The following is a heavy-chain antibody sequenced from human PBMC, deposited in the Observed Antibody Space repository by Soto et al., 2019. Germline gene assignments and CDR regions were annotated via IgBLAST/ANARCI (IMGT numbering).Heavy chain of an antibody. CDR1: GFTFSSHS. J-gene: IGHJ4*02. CDR2: ISSRGGDR. D-gene: IGHD6-19*01. CDR3: VRDFVAATGFFDS. Sequence: ESGGGLVKPGGSLRLSCIASGFTFSSHSMNWVRQAPGKGLEWVSSISSRGGDRFTADSVKGRFTISRDNAKNSLYLLMNSLRAEDTAVYYCVRDFVAATGFFDSWGQGTLVTVSS. V-gene: IGHV3-21*01.